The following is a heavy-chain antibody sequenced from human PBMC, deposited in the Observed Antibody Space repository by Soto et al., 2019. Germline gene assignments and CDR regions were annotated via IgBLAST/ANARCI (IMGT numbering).Heavy chain of an antibody. J-gene: IGHJ4*02. V-gene: IGHV1-18*04. CDR3: XXXXXXXXXPY. CDR1: GYNFINYG. CDR2: VSAYNRNT. Sequence: QVQLVQSGAEVKKPGASVKVSCKASGYNFINYGITXXXQAXXXGLEWMGWVSAYNRNTNYAQKFEDRVTMTTDTXXXXXXXXXXXXXXXXXXXXXXXXXXXXXXXPYWGQGTLVTVSS.